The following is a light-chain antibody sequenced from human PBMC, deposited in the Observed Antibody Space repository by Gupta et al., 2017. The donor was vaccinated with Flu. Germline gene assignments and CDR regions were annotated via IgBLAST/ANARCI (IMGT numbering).Light chain of an antibody. Sequence: DIVLTQSPGTLSLSAGERAARSCRESQSISSSSLAWYQQKPGQDPRLSIYGASSRATGLRARLTGSGSVTDFTRPSIRLETEDCEVDDGQQTSTFGQGTKVEI. CDR3: QQTST. J-gene: IGKJ1*01. CDR1: QSISSSS. CDR2: GAS. V-gene: IGKV3-20*01.